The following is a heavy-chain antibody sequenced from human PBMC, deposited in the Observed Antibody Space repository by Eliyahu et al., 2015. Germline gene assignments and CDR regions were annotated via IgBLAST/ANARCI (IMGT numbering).Heavy chain of an antibody. CDR2: ISHNGDTK. CDR1: GFTFXTYG. D-gene: IGHD3-3*02. J-gene: IGHJ4*02. V-gene: IGHV3-30*18. Sequence: QVQLVESGGGMVHPGNSLRLSGEASGFTFXTYGMHWVRQAPGKGLEWVALISHNGDTKHYADSVMGRFTISRDNSQNTVYLQMDSLRPEDSAVYYCAKLAHTSTDDYWGQGTLVTVSS. CDR3: AKLAHTSTDDY.